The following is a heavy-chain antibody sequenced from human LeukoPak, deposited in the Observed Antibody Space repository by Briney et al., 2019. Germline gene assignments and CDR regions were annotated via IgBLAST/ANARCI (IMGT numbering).Heavy chain of an antibody. D-gene: IGHD6-19*01. Sequence: GASVKVSCKASGGTFSSYAISWVRQAPGQGLEWMGRIISILGIANYAQKFQGRVTITADKSTSTAYMELSSLRSEDTAVYYCARANSSGWSYWGQGTLVTVSS. CDR2: IISILGIA. CDR1: GGTFSSYA. CDR3: ARANSSGWSY. V-gene: IGHV1-69*04. J-gene: IGHJ4*02.